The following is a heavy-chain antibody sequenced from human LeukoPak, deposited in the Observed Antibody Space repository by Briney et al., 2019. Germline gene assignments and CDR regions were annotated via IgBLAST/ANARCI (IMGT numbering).Heavy chain of an antibody. J-gene: IGHJ5*02. V-gene: IGHV1-2*02. CDR1: GYTFTGYY. CDR3: ARAKHGVLRFSQGNWFDP. CDR2: INPNSGGT. Sequence: ASVKVSCKASGYTFTGYYMHWVRQAPGQGLEWMGWINPNSGGTNYAQKFQGRVTMTRDTSISTAYMELSRLRSDDTAVYYCARAKHGVLRFSQGNWFDPWGQGTLVTVSS. D-gene: IGHD3-3*01.